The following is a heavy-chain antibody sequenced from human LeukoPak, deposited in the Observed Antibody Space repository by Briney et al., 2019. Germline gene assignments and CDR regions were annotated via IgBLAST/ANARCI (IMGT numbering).Heavy chain of an antibody. V-gene: IGHV1-18*01. CDR2: ISAYNGNT. Sequence: ASVKVSCKASGYTFTSYGISWVRQAPGQGLEWMGWISAYNGNTNYAQKLQGRVTVTTDTSTSTAYMELRSLRSDDTAVYYCARDHYYDSSGYPNWFDPWGQGTLVTVSS. CDR3: ARDHYYDSSGYPNWFDP. J-gene: IGHJ5*02. CDR1: GYTFTSYG. D-gene: IGHD3-22*01.